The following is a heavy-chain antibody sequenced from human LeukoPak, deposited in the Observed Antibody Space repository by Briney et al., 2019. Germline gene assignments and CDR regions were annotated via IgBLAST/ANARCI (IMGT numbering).Heavy chain of an antibody. D-gene: IGHD1-26*01. CDR1: GFTFGVYY. Sequence: GGSLRLSCAPSGFTFGVYYMSWIRQAPGKGLEWVSYISNSGGTIYYADSVKGRFTISRDSAKNTLYLQMNSLRAEDTAAYYCAKISASGSYYFDYWGQGTLVTVSS. J-gene: IGHJ4*02. V-gene: IGHV3-11*01. CDR3: AKISASGSYYFDY. CDR2: ISNSGGTI.